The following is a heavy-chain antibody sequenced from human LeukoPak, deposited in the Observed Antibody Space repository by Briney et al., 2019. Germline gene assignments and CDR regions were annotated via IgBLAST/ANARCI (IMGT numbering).Heavy chain of an antibody. V-gene: IGHV1-18*01. J-gene: IGHJ4*02. D-gene: IGHD1-26*01. CDR1: GYTFTSYG. CDR3: ARDENRVGATDFDY. Sequence: GASVKVSCTASGYTFTSYGISWVRQAPGQGLEWMGWISAYNGNTNYAQKLQGRVTMTTDTSTSTAYMELRSLRSDDTAVYYCARDENRVGATDFDYWGQGTLVTVSS. CDR2: ISAYNGNT.